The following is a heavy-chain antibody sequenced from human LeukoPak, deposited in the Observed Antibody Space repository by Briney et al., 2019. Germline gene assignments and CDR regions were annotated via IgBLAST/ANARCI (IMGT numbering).Heavy chain of an antibody. CDR1: GFTFSRFA. Sequence: PGGSLRLSCEASGFTFSRFAMSWVRQAPGKGLEWVSSISGSDRTTYYADPVKGRFTISRDNSKNILYLQMNSLRADDTALYYCAKDGNYLDSSGYLIPFDYWGLGTLVTVSS. J-gene: IGHJ4*02. D-gene: IGHD3-22*01. V-gene: IGHV3-23*01. CDR3: AKDGNYLDSSGYLIPFDY. CDR2: ISGSDRTT.